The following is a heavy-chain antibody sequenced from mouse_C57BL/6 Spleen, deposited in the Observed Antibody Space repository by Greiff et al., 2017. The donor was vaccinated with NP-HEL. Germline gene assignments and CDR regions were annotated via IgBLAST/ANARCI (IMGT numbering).Heavy chain of an antibody. CDR3: AREGDYENLFAY. D-gene: IGHD2-4*01. V-gene: IGHV1-61*01. CDR1: GYTFTSYW. J-gene: IGHJ3*01. Sequence: QVQLQQPGAELVRPGSSVKLSCKASGYTFTSYWMDWVKQRPGQGLEWIGNIYPSDSETHYNQKFKDKATLTVDKSSSTAYMQLSSLTSEDSAVYYCAREGDYENLFAYWGQGTLVTVSA. CDR2: IYPSDSET.